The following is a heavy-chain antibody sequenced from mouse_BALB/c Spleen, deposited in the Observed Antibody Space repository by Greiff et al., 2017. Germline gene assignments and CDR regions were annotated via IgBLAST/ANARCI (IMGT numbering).Heavy chain of an antibody. D-gene: IGHD1-1*01. CDR3: ARKGITTVVHYFDY. CDR1: GFTFSSYA. CDR2: ISSGGST. Sequence: EVKLQESGGGLVKPGGSLKLSCAASGFTFSSYAMSWVRQTPEKRLEWVASISSGGSTYYPDSVKGRFTISRDNARNILYLQMSSLRSEDTAMYYCARKGITTVVHYFDYWGQGTTLTVSS. J-gene: IGHJ2*01. V-gene: IGHV5-6-5*01.